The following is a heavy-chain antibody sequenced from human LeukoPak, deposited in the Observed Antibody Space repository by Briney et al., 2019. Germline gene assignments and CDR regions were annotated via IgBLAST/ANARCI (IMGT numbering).Heavy chain of an antibody. D-gene: IGHD4-23*01. V-gene: IGHV3-9*03. J-gene: IGHJ3*02. Sequence: GRSLRLSCAASGFTFDDYAMHWLRQAPGKGLEWVSGISWNSGSIGYADSVKGRFTISRDNAKNSLYLQMNSLRAEDMALYYCSKMGGGNSEAFNIWGQGTMVTVSS. CDR1: GFTFDDYA. CDR2: ISWNSGSI. CDR3: SKMGGGNSEAFNI.